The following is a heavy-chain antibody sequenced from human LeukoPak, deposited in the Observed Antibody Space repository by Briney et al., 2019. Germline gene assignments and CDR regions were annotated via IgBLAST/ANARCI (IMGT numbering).Heavy chain of an antibody. Sequence: ASVKVSCKASGYTFTGYYMHWVRQAPGQGLEWMGGIIPIFGTANYAQKFQGRVTITADESTSTAYMELSSLRSEDTAVYYCASGYYDSSGYYFAFDYWGQGTLVTVSS. CDR2: IIPIFGTA. D-gene: IGHD3-22*01. CDR3: ASGYYDSSGYYFAFDY. J-gene: IGHJ4*02. V-gene: IGHV1-69*13. CDR1: GYTFTGYY.